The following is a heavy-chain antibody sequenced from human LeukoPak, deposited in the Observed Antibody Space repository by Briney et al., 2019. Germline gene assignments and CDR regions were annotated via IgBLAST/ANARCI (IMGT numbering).Heavy chain of an antibody. CDR3: VRDRSYSGSPPGVVYLDY. J-gene: IGHJ4*02. V-gene: IGHV3-21*01. CDR2: IGTSSRYT. Sequence: PGRSLRLSCAASGFSFAKYNMNWVRQAPGKGLEWVSSIGTSSRYTYYEDSLQGRFTISRDDATSSLHLQMDSLRAEDTAVYYCVRDRSYSGSPPGVVYLDYWGQGIMVAVSS. CDR1: GFSFAKYN. D-gene: IGHD1-26*01.